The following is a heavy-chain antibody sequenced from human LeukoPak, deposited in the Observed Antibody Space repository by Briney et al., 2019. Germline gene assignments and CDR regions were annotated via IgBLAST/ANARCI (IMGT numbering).Heavy chain of an antibody. J-gene: IGHJ4*02. V-gene: IGHV3-23*01. Sequence: PGGSLRLSCAASGFNLRSYAMSWVRQAPGKGLEWVSVLSGSGVSTFYSDSVKGRFTISRDNSKNTLYLQMNSLRAEDTAVYYCAKDLQRYNYETSGYYITSVFDYWGQGTLVTVSS. CDR2: LSGSGVST. CDR3: AKDLQRYNYETSGYYITSVFDY. D-gene: IGHD3-22*01. CDR1: GFNLRSYA.